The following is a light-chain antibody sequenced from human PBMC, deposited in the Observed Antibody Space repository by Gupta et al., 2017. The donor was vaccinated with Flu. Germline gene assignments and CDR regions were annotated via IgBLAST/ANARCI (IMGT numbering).Light chain of an antibody. CDR3: QHNNSSPIT. CDR2: KAS. CDR1: QSISSW. V-gene: IGKV1-5*03. J-gene: IGKJ3*01. Sequence: DIQMTQSPSTLSASVGDRVTITCRASQSISSWLAWYQQKPGKAPKLLIYKASSLESGVPSRFSGSGSGTXFTLTIXSLQPDDFATYYCQHNNSSPITFGXGTKVDIK.